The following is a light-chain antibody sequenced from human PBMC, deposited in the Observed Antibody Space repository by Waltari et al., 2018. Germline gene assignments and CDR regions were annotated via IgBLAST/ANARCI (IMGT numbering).Light chain of an antibody. V-gene: IGKV3-15*01. CDR2: DAF. CDR3: LQYHYWPPWT. CDR1: QNVGTK. J-gene: IGKJ1*01. Sequence: IEMTQSPATLSVSPGERATLSCRASQNVGTKLAWYQQKPGLAPRLLIYDAFTRATGIPARFSGSGSGTEFTLTISSLQSEDLALYHCLQYHYWPPWTFGQGTK.